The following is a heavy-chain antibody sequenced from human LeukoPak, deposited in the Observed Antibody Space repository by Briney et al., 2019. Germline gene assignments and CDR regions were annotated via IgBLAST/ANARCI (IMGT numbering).Heavy chain of an antibody. CDR3: ARGSSSWYPPNWFDP. CDR2: INHSGST. J-gene: IGHJ5*02. D-gene: IGHD6-13*01. Sequence: SETLFLTCAVYGGSFSGYYWSWIRQPPGKGLEWIGEINHSGSTNYNPSLKSRVTISVDTSKNQFSLKLSSVTAADTAVYYCARGSSSWYPPNWFDPWGQGTLVTVSS. V-gene: IGHV4-34*01. CDR1: GGSFSGYY.